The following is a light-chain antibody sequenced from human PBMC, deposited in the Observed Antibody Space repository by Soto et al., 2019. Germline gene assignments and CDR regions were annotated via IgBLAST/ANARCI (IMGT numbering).Light chain of an antibody. CDR1: QGVSSD. V-gene: IGKV3-15*01. Sequence: MVRTQSPATLSVSPGERVTLSCRAIQGVSSDVAWYQQKPCQSHRLLTHVQPTRATGVAARFIGSGSGTEFTLTIIRVQSEDFAVYYCQQCHQWPPTFGPGTKVDIK. CDR3: QQCHQWPPT. J-gene: IGKJ3*01. CDR2: VQP.